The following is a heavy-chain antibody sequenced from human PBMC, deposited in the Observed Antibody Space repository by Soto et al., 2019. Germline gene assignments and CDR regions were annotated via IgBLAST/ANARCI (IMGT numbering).Heavy chain of an antibody. Sequence: GASVKVSCKASGGTFSSYTISWVRQAPGQGLEWMGRIIPILGITNYAQKFQGRVTITADKSTSTAYMELSSLRSEDTAVYYCARGPSLPDFDYWGQGTLVTVSS. CDR3: ARGPSLPDFDY. CDR2: IIPILGIT. J-gene: IGHJ4*02. V-gene: IGHV1-69*02. CDR1: GGTFSSYT.